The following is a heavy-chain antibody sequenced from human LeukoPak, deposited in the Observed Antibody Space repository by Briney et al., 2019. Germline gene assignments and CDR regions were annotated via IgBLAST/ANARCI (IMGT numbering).Heavy chain of an antibody. CDR1: GYTFTSYG. J-gene: IGHJ3*02. CDR2: ISAYNGNT. D-gene: IGHD3-22*01. V-gene: IGHV1-18*01. Sequence: ASVKVSCKASGYTFTSYGISWVRQAPGQGLEWMGWISAYNGNTNYAQKPQGRVTMTTDTSTSTAYMELRSLRSDDTAVYYCARDLYDSSGYSEYDAFDIWGQGTMVTVSS. CDR3: ARDLYDSSGYSEYDAFDI.